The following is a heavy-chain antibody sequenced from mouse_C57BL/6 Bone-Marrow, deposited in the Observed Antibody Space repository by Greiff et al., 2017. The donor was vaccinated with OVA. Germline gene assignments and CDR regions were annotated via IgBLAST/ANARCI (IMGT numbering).Heavy chain of an antibody. V-gene: IGHV1-82*01. D-gene: IGHD3-2*02. CDR3: AVQLRLRHYYAMDY. CDR1: GYAFSSSW. J-gene: IGHJ4*01. Sequence: VQRVESGPELVKPGASVKISCKASGYAFSSSWMNWVKQRPGKGLEWIGRIYPGDGDTNYNGKFKGKATLTADKSSSTAYMQLSSLTSEDSAVYFCAVQLRLRHYYAMDYWGQGTSVTVSS. CDR2: IYPGDGDT.